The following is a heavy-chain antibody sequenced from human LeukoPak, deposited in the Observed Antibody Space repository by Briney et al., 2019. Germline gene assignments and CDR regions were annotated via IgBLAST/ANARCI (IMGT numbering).Heavy chain of an antibody. CDR3: ARDPVGGSTIFDY. Sequence: SQTLSLTCAISGDSVSSNSAAWNWIRRSPSRGLEWLGRTYYRSKWYYDYAVAVKSRISINPDTSKNQFSLQLSSVTPEDTAVYYCARDPVGGSTIFDYWGQGTLVTVSS. J-gene: IGHJ4*02. V-gene: IGHV6-1*01. CDR2: TYYRSKWYY. D-gene: IGHD1-26*01. CDR1: GDSVSSNSAA.